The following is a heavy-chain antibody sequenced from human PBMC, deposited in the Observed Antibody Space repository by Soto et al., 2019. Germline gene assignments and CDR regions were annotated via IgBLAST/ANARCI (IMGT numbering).Heavy chain of an antibody. CDR2: ISSYNGDT. CDR3: AREGVAPYYYYGMDV. Sequence: GASVKVSCKASGYTFTRSGISWVRQAPGQEPEWMGWISSYNGDTNYAQTFQGRVTMTTDTSTSTAYMELRSLRSDDTAVYYCAREGVAPYYYYGMDVWGQGTPVTVSS. CDR1: GYTFTRSG. D-gene: IGHD5-12*01. V-gene: IGHV1-18*01. J-gene: IGHJ6*02.